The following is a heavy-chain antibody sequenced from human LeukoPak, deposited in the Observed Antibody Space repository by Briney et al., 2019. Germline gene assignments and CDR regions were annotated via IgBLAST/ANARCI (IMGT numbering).Heavy chain of an antibody. CDR1: GYTFTSYG. CDR2: ISAYNGNT. CDR3: ARVPGGYSYGPLDY. V-gene: IGHV1-18*01. D-gene: IGHD5-18*01. Sequence: ASVKVSCKASGYTFTSYGISWVRQAPGQGLEWMGWISAYNGNTNYAQKLQGRVTMTTDTSTSTAYMELRSLRSDDTAVYYCARVPGGYSYGPLDYWGQGTLVTVSS. J-gene: IGHJ4*02.